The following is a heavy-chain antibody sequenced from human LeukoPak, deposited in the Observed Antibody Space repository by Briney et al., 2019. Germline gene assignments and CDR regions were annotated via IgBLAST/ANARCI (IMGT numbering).Heavy chain of an antibody. CDR3: AKSYRDYYYGSGSYNYYYYMDV. J-gene: IGHJ6*03. Sequence: PGGSLRLSCVASGFTLRSYVMNWVRQTPGKELEWVSAISGSGGSTYYADSVKGRFTISRDNSKNTLYLQMNSLRAEDTAVYYCAKSYRDYYYGSGSYNYYYYMDVWGKGTTVTVSS. CDR2: ISGSGGST. D-gene: IGHD3-10*01. V-gene: IGHV3-23*01. CDR1: GFTLRSYV.